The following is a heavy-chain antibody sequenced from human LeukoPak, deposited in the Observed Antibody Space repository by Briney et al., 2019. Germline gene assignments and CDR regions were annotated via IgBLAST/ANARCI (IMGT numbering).Heavy chain of an antibody. CDR2: IYYSGST. J-gene: IGHJ3*02. CDR1: GGSISSYY. D-gene: IGHD3-9*01. V-gene: IGHV4-59*01. CDR3: ARVTLRYFDWLLYPDAFDI. Sequence: SETLSLTCTVSGGSISSYYWSWIRQPPGKGLEWIGYIYYSGSTNYNPPLKSRVTISVDTSKNQFSLKLSSVTAADTAVYYCARVTLRYFDWLLYPDAFDIWGQGTMVTVSS.